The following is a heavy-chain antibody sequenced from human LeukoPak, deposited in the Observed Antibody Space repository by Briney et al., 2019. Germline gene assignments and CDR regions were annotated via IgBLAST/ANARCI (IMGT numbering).Heavy chain of an antibody. CDR1: GFTFSNHA. J-gene: IGHJ2*01. CDR3: ARVERYSGYDLYFDL. Sequence: GSLRLSCSASGFTFSNHAMHWIREPPGKGLEWIGYIHYTGVTNQTPSLTSRVAISVDTSKNQFYLKLSSVTAAYTAVYYCARVERYSGYDLYFDLWGRGTLVSVSS. D-gene: IGHD5-12*01. CDR2: IHYTGVT. V-gene: IGHV4-59*11.